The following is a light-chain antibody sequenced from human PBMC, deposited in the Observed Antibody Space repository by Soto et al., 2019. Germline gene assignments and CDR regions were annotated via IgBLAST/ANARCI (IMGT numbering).Light chain of an antibody. CDR1: SSNIGAGYD. Sequence: QSVLTQPPSVSGAPGQRVTISCTGSSSNIGAGYDVHWYQQLPGTAPKLLIYGNSNRPSGVPDRFSGSKSGTSASLAITGLQEEEEADYDCQSYDNRLSGVVFGGGTQLTVL. CDR2: GNS. V-gene: IGLV1-40*01. CDR3: QSYDNRLSGVV. J-gene: IGLJ2*01.